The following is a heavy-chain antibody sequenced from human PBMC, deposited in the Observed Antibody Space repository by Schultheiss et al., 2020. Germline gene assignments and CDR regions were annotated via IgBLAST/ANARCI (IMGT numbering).Heavy chain of an antibody. D-gene: IGHD4-23*01. CDR1: GGSFSGYY. Sequence: LSLTCAVYGGSFSGYYWSWIRQAPGKGLAWVAVIWYDGSKKNADSVKGRFTISRDNSKNTLYLQMNSLRAEDTAVYYCAKDVYGGKEPWFDPWGQGTLVTVSS. CDR2: IWYDGSKK. J-gene: IGHJ5*02. V-gene: IGHV3-33*06. CDR3: AKDVYGGKEPWFDP.